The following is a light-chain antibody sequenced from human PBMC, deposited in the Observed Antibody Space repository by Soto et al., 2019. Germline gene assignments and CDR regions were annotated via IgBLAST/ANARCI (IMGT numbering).Light chain of an antibody. V-gene: IGKV1-39*01. CDR1: QSISSY. J-gene: IGKJ1*01. CDR3: QQSYRTSWT. Sequence: DIQMTQSPSSLSASVGDRVTITCRASQSISSYLNWYQQKPGKAPKLLIYAASSLQSGVPSRFSGCGSGTDFTLTISSLQPEDFATYYCQQSYRTSWTFGQGTKVEIK. CDR2: AAS.